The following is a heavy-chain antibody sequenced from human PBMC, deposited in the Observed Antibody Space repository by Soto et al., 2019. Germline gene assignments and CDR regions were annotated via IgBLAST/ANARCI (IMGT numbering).Heavy chain of an antibody. Sequence: PVWSLGLACAACGVTFSSSWMPWARKTTGKGLVWVSRINSDGSSTSYADSVKGRFTISRDNAKNTLYLQMNSLRAEDTAVYYCARVYYDFWSGYAFAFDIWGQGTMVSVSS. J-gene: IGHJ3*02. V-gene: IGHV3-74*01. CDR1: GVTFSSSW. D-gene: IGHD3-3*01. CDR2: INSDGSST. CDR3: ARVYYDFWSGYAFAFDI.